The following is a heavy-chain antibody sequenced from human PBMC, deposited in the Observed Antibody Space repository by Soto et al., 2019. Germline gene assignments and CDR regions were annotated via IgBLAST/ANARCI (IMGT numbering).Heavy chain of an antibody. J-gene: IGHJ6*02. CDR3: ARDVGTFYYYYAMDV. V-gene: IGHV3-30*04. CDR1: GFTFTNHV. Sequence: QVQLVESGGGVVQPERSLRLSCVASGFTFTNHVMHWVRQAPGKGLEWVALISFDGKYGPVHYMYYADSVKGRFTISRGNSKNTLYLQMNSLKAEDTAVYYCARDVGTFYYYYAMDVWGQGTTVTVSS. CDR2: ISFDGKYGPVHYM.